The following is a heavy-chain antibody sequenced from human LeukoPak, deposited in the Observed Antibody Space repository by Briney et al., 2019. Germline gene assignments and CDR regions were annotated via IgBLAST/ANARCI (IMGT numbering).Heavy chain of an antibody. J-gene: IGHJ4*02. Sequence: GGSLRLSCAASGFTVSSNYMSWVRQAPGKGLEWVSYISSSSSTIYYADSVKGRFTISRDNAKNSLYLQMNSLRAEDTAVYYCARDTMVRGVIIQTTFDYWGQGTLVTVSS. CDR3: ARDTMVRGVIIQTTFDY. CDR2: ISSSSSTI. CDR1: GFTVSSNY. V-gene: IGHV3-48*01. D-gene: IGHD3-10*01.